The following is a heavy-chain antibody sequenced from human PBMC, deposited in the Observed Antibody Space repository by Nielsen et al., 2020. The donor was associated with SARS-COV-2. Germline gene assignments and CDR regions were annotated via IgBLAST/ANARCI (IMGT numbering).Heavy chain of an antibody. CDR3: AKDPTKYSGYDLDY. CDR2: IKQDGSEK. V-gene: IGHV3-7*03. D-gene: IGHD5-12*01. CDR1: GFAFSTYW. J-gene: IGHJ4*02. Sequence: GESLKISCAASGFAFSTYWLSWVRQAPGKGLEWVANIKQDGSEKYYVGSVKGRFTVSRDNAKNSLYLQMNGLRAEDTALYYCAKDPTKYSGYDLDYWGQGTLVTVSS.